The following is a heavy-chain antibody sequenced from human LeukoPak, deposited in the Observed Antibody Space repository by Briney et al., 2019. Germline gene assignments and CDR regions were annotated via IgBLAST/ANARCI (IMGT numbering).Heavy chain of an antibody. CDR3: ANLPSREQKPGYYYDSSGYYETLGDY. J-gene: IGHJ4*02. CDR1: GFTFSSYG. V-gene: IGHV3-23*01. CDR2: ISGSGGST. Sequence: GGSLRLSCAASGFTFSSYGMSWVRQAPGKGLEWVSAISGSGGSTYYADSVKGRFTISRDNSKNTLYLQMNSLRAEDTAVYYCANLPSREQKPGYYYDSSGYYETLGDYWGQGTLVTVSS. D-gene: IGHD3-22*01.